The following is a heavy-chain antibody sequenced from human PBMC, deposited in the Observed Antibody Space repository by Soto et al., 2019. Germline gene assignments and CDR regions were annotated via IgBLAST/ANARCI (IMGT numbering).Heavy chain of an antibody. J-gene: IGHJ4*02. CDR3: AKDWGRIAVAGWTD. CDR1: GFIFSSYA. CDR2: ISYGGNEK. D-gene: IGHD6-19*01. V-gene: IGHV3-30*18. Sequence: QVQLLESGGGVVQPGRSLRLSCAASGFIFSSYAMHWVRQAPGKGLEWVAVISYGGNEKYYADSVEGRFTISRDNSKNTLYLELNSLRAEDTAVYYCAKDWGRIAVAGWTDWGPGTLVTVSS.